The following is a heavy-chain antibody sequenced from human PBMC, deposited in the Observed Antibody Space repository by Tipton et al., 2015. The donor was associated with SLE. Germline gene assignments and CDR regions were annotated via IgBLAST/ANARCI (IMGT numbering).Heavy chain of an antibody. CDR2: IKQDGSEK. Sequence: SLRLSCAASGFTFSSYWMSWVRQAPGKGLEWVANIKQDGSEKYYVDSVKGRFTISRDNAKNSLYLQMNSLRAEDTAVYYCARDRYGEGGAFDIWGQGTTVTVSS. J-gene: IGHJ3*02. CDR3: ARDRYGEGGAFDI. CDR1: GFTFSSYW. D-gene: IGHD4-17*01. V-gene: IGHV3-7*01.